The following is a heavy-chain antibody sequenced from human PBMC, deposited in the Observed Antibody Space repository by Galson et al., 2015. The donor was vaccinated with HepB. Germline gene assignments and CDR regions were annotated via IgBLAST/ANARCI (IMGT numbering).Heavy chain of an antibody. J-gene: IGHJ4*02. CDR1: TFIFSTYS. V-gene: IGHV3-48*04. Sequence: SLRLSCAASTFIFSTYSMNWVRQAPGNGLEWVSYISSSSTTIYYADSVKGRFTISRDNAKNTLYLQMNSLSAEDTAVYYFVFRRGNDLKPLDYWGQRTLVAVSS. D-gene: IGHD5-12*01. CDR2: ISSSSTTI. CDR3: VFRRGNDLKPLDY.